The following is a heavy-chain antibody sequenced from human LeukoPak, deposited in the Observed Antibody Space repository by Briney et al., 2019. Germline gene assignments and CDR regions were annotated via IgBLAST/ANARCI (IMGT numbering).Heavy chain of an antibody. CDR3: AKSQXQLRWGDYFDY. D-gene: IGHD4-23*01. J-gene: IGHJ4*02. V-gene: IGHV3-30*02. Sequence: QPGGSLRLSXAASGFTFSSYGMHWVRQAPGKGLEWVAFIRYDGSNTFYTDSVKGRFTISRDNSKNTLYLQMNSLRPEDTAVYYCAKSQXQLRWGDYFDYWGQGTLVTVSS. CDR1: GFTFSSYG. CDR2: IRYDGSNT.